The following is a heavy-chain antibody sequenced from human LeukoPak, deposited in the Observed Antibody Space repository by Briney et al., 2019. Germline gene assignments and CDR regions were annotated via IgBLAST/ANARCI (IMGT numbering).Heavy chain of an antibody. V-gene: IGHV3-30-3*01. CDR3: ARDLFAHPGGMDV. CDR1: GFTFSSYA. J-gene: IGHJ6*02. Sequence: AGGSLRLSCAASGFTFSSYAMHWVRQAPGKGLEWVALISYDGSNKYYADSVKGRFTISRDNSKNTLYLQMNSLRAEDTAVYYCARDLFAHPGGMDVWGQGTTVTVSS. D-gene: IGHD7-27*01. CDR2: ISYDGSNK.